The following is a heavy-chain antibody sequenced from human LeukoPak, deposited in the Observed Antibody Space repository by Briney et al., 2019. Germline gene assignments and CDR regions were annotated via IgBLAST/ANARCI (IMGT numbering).Heavy chain of an antibody. D-gene: IGHD2-2*01. CDR3: ARVGLSIVVPAAMTKNWFDP. V-gene: IGHV4-4*07. CDR1: GGSISSYY. J-gene: IGHJ5*02. CDR2: IYTSGCT. Sequence: SETLSLTCTVSGGSISSYYWSWIRQPAGKGLEWIGRIYTSGCTNYNPSLKSRVTISVDTSKNQFSLKLSSVTAADTAVYYCARVGLSIVVPAAMTKNWFDPWGQGTLVTVSS.